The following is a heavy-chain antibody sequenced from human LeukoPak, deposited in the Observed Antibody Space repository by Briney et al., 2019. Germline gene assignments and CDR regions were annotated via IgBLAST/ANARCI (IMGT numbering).Heavy chain of an antibody. CDR2: IFQSGST. V-gene: IGHV4-30-2*01. CDR1: GGSISSGDYS. D-gene: IGHD1-1*01. CDR3: ARVGSDWNDVRYNWFDP. Sequence: SETLSLTCAVSGGSISSGDYSWSWIRQPPGKGLEWIGYIFQSGSTYYNPSHKSRVTISVDRSKNQFSLKLSSVTAADTAVYYCARVGSDWNDVRYNWFDPWGQGTLVTVSS. J-gene: IGHJ5*02.